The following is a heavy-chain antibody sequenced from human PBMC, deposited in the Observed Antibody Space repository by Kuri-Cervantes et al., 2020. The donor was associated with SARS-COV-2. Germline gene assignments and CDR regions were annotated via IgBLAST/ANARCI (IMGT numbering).Heavy chain of an antibody. CDR2: ISGSGGRT. CDR1: GFTFSIYG. CDR3: AKAPKYCSSTSCYGEVDY. J-gene: IGHJ4*02. D-gene: IGHD2-2*01. V-gene: IGHV3-23*01. Sequence: GGSLRLSCAASGFTFSIYGMSWVRQAPGKGLEWVSGISGSGGRTYYADSVKGRFTISRDNSKNTLYLQMNSLRAEDTAVYYCAKAPKYCSSTSCYGEVDYWGQGTLVTVSS.